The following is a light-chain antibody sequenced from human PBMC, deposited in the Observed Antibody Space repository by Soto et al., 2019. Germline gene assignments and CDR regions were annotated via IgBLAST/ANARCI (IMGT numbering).Light chain of an antibody. CDR3: QQRSNWPPFT. Sequence: EIVLTQSPATLSLSPGERATLSCRSSRSVSRYLAWYQQKPGQAPRLLIFDASNRATGIPARFSGSGPGTEFTLTISSLEPEDFAVYYCQQRSNWPPFTFGPGTKVDIK. CDR1: RSVSRY. CDR2: DAS. V-gene: IGKV3-11*01. J-gene: IGKJ3*01.